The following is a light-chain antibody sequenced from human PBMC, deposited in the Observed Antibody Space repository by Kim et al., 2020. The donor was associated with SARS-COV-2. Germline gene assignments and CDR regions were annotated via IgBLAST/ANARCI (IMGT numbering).Light chain of an antibody. CDR2: DVS. J-gene: IGLJ1*01. V-gene: IGLV2-14*03. CDR1: SSDVGGYNY. Sequence: QSITISCTGTSSDVGGYNYVSWYQQHPGKAPKLMIYDVSNRPSGVSNRFSGSKSGNTASLTISGLQAEDEADYYCSSYTSSSTLEVFGTGTKVTV. CDR3: SSYTSSSTLEV.